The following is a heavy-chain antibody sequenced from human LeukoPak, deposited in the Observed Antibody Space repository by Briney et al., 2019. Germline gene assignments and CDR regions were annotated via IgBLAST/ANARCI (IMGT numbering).Heavy chain of an antibody. D-gene: IGHD3-16*01. Sequence: GGSLRLSCAASGFTFDDYAMHRVRQAPGKGLEWVSGISWNSGSIGYADSVKGRFTIPRDNAKNSLYLQMNSLRAEDTALYFCAKDNGRGGNFDYWGQGTLVTVSS. CDR3: AKDNGRGGNFDY. V-gene: IGHV3-9*01. CDR2: ISWNSGSI. J-gene: IGHJ4*02. CDR1: GFTFDDYA.